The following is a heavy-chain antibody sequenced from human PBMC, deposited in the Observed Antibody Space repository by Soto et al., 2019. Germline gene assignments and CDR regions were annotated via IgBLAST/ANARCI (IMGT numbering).Heavy chain of an antibody. CDR2: IYYSGST. CDR1: GGSISSSSYY. J-gene: IGHJ4*02. V-gene: IGHV4-39*01. Sequence: QLQLQESGPGLVKPSETLSLTCTVSGGSISSSSYYWGWIRQPPGKGLEWIGSIYYSGSTYYNPSLKSRVTISVDTSKNQFSLKLSSVTAADTAVYYCASVPYSSGWYGPFDYWGQGTLVTVSS. CDR3: ASVPYSSGWYGPFDY. D-gene: IGHD6-19*01.